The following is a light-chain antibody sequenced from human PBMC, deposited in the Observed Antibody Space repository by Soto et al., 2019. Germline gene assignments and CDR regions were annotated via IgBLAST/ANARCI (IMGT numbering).Light chain of an antibody. CDR3: QQYNNWWT. CDR1: QGVSSS. Sequence: DIVMTQSPATLSVSPGERATLSCRASQGVSSSLAWYQQKPGQAPRLLIYGASTRATGVPARFSGSGSETEFTLTSSSLHSEDSAVYYCQQYNNWWTFGQGTKVEIK. J-gene: IGKJ1*01. V-gene: IGKV3-15*01. CDR2: GAS.